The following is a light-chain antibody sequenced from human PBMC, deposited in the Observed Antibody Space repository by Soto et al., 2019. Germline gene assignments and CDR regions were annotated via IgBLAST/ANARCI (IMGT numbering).Light chain of an antibody. CDR2: TAS. CDR3: QQSYSTPLT. Sequence: DIQMTQSPSSLSASLGDRIIITCRASRSVGSHLNWYQQQPGKAPRLLISTASTLQSGVPLRFSGDGSGTDFTLTINTLQPEDFATCYCQQSYSTPLTFGGGTKVEI. J-gene: IGKJ4*01. V-gene: IGKV1-39*01. CDR1: RSVGSH.